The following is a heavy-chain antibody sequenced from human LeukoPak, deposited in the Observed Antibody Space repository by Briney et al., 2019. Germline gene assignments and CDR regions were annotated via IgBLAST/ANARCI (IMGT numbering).Heavy chain of an antibody. Sequence: SSETLSLTCTVSGGSISSSSYYWGWIRQPPGKGLEWIGSIYYSGSTYYNPSLKSRVTISVDTSKNQFSLKLSSVTAADTAVYYCARDHSGSYYSHFDYWGQGTLVTVSS. CDR3: ARDHSGSYYSHFDY. D-gene: IGHD1-26*01. J-gene: IGHJ4*02. V-gene: IGHV4-39*07. CDR2: IYYSGST. CDR1: GGSISSSSYY.